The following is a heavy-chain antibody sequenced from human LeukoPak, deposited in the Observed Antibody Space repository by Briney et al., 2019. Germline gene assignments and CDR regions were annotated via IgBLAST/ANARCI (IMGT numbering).Heavy chain of an antibody. D-gene: IGHD3-3*01. J-gene: IGHJ4*02. CDR1: GYTFTGYY. Sequence: ASVKVSCKASGYTFTGYYMHWVRQAPGQGLEWMGWINPNSGGTNYAQKFQGRVTMTRDTSISTAYMELSRLRPDDTAVYYCARAGHITIFGVVKGAFDYWGQGTLVTVSS. CDR3: ARAGHITIFGVVKGAFDY. V-gene: IGHV1-2*02. CDR2: INPNSGGT.